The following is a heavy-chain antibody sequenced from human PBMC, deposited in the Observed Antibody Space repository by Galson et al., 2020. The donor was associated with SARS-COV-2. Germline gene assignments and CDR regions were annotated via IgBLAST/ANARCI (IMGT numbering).Heavy chain of an antibody. CDR1: GYTFTGYY. V-gene: IGHV1-2*02. D-gene: IGHD1-7*01. Sequence: ASVKVSCKASGYTFTGYYMHWVRQAPGQGLEWLGWINPDSGGISYAQKFQGRVTMTRDTSISTAYMELSRLRSDDTAVYYCARVGTGTPPLYLPTRIHEYFLHWGQGTLVTVSS. CDR2: INPDSGGI. J-gene: IGHJ1*01. CDR3: ARVGTGTPPLYLPTRIHEYFLH.